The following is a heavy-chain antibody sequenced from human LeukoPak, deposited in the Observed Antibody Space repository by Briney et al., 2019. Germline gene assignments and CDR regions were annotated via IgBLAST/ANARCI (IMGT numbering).Heavy chain of an antibody. V-gene: IGHV4-34*01. CDR2: INHSGST. D-gene: IGHD2-15*01. J-gene: IGHJ4*02. Sequence: PSETLSLTCAVYGVSFSGYYWSWIRQPPGKGLEWIGEINHSGSTNYNPSLKSRVTISVDTSKNQFSLKLSSVTAADTAVYYCARGFHTYCSGGSCYLFDYWGQGTLVTVSS. CDR3: ARGFHTYCSGGSCYLFDY. CDR1: GVSFSGYY.